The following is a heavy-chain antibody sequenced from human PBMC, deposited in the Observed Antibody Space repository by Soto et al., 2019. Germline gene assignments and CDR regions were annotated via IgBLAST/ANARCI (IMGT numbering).Heavy chain of an antibody. CDR3: ARQLYYYDSSGYYFGY. Sequence: PGGSLRLSCAASGFTFSSYSMNWVRQAPGKGLEWVSSISSSSSYIYYADSVKGRFTISRDNAKNSLYLQMNSLRAEDTAVYYCARQLYYYDSSGYYFGYWGQGTLVTVSS. CDR1: GFTFSSYS. D-gene: IGHD3-22*01. V-gene: IGHV3-21*01. CDR2: ISSSSSYI. J-gene: IGHJ4*02.